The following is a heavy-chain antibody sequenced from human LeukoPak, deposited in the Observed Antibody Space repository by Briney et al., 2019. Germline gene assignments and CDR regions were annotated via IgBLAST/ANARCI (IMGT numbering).Heavy chain of an antibody. CDR1: GGSISSGGYY. CDR2: IYYSGST. CDR3: ARTDPVVVTAQDAFDI. D-gene: IGHD2-21*02. V-gene: IGHV4-31*03. Sequence: PSETLSLTCTVSGGSISSGGYYWSWIRQHPGKGLEWIGYIYYSGSTYYNPSLKSRVTISVDTSKNQFSLKLSSVTAADTAVYYCARTDPVVVTAQDAFDIWGQGTMVTVSS. J-gene: IGHJ3*02.